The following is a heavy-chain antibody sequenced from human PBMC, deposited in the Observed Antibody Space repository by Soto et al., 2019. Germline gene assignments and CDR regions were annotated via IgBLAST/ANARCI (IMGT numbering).Heavy chain of an antibody. CDR1: GGTFNRHA. Sequence: PGGSLRLSCAVSGGTFNRHAISWVRQAPGEGLEWVAVISFDGKNKYYGDSVEGRFTVSRENFNNTVYLQMNSLRGEDTAVYFCARDRWEQAPPRYYYGMDVWGQGTTVTVSS. CDR2: ISFDGKNK. CDR3: ARDRWEQAPPRYYYGMDV. J-gene: IGHJ6*02. V-gene: IGHV3-30*04. D-gene: IGHD1-26*01.